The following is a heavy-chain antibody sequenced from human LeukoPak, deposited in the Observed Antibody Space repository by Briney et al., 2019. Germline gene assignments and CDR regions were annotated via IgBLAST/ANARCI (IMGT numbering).Heavy chain of an antibody. CDR3: AKDLGCSSTSCYAGLDY. D-gene: IGHD2-2*01. J-gene: IGHJ4*02. CDR2: ISYDGSNK. CDR1: GFTFSSYG. Sequence: GGSLGLSCAASGFTFSSYGMHWVRQAPGKGLEWVAVISYDGSNKYYADSVKGRFTISRDNSKNTLYLQMNSLRAEDTAVYYCAKDLGCSSTSCYAGLDYWGQGTLVTVSS. V-gene: IGHV3-30*18.